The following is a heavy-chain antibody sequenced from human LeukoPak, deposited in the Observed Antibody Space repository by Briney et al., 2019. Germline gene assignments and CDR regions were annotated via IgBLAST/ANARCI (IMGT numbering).Heavy chain of an antibody. CDR3: ARDKMYYDFWSGHQNANAFDI. J-gene: IGHJ3*02. V-gene: IGHV3-21*01. CDR1: GFTFSSYS. CDR2: ISSSSSYI. Sequence: GSLRLSCAASGFTFSSYSMNWVRRAPGKGLEWVSSISSSSSYIYYADSVKGRFTISRDNAKNSLYLQMNSLRAEDTAVYYCARDKMYYDFWSGHQNANAFDIWGQGTMVTVSS. D-gene: IGHD3-3*01.